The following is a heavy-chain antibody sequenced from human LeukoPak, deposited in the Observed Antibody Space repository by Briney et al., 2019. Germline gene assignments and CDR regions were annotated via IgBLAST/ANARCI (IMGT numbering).Heavy chain of an antibody. CDR1: GFTFSSYG. CDR2: IWYDGSNK. V-gene: IGHV3-30*02. D-gene: IGHD6-19*01. CDR3: VKDRYSSGWYVGDN. Sequence: GSLRLSCAASGFTFSSYGMHWVRQAPGKGLEWVTVIWYDGSNKYYADSVKGRFTISRDNSKNTLYLQMNSLRAEDTAVYYCVKDRYSSGWYVGDNWGQGTLVTVSS. J-gene: IGHJ4*02.